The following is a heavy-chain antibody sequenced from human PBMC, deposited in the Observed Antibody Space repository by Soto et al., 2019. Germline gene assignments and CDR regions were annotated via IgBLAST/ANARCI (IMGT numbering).Heavy chain of an antibody. V-gene: IGHV4-34*01. Sequence: QVQLQQWGAGLLKPSETLSLTCAVYGGSFSGSYWSWIRQPPGKGLEWIGEINHSGSTNYNPSLKSRVTISVDTSKNQFSLKLSSVTAADTAVYYCARVGYDYGFLDYWGQGTLVTVSS. CDR2: INHSGST. CDR1: GGSFSGSY. CDR3: ARVGYDYGFLDY. J-gene: IGHJ4*02. D-gene: IGHD4-17*01.